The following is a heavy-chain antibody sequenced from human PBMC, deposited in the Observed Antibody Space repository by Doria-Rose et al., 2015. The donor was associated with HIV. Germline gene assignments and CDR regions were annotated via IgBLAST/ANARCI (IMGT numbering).Heavy chain of an antibody. CDR2: IFSDGDT. D-gene: IGHD5-12*01. V-gene: IGHV3-53*01. J-gene: IGHJ4*02. Sequence: WVRQAPGKELEWVSVIFSDGDTYYADSVKGRFTISRDNSENTLYLQMNSLRAEDTAMFYCTRAECRDGYNFGHDYWGQGTLVTVSS. CDR3: TRAECRDGYNFGHDY.